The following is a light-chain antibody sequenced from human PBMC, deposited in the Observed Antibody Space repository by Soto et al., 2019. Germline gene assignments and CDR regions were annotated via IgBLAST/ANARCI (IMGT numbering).Light chain of an antibody. V-gene: IGLV2-14*01. Sequence: QSALTQPASVSGSPGQSITISCTGTSSDVGGYNYVSWYQQHPGKAPKLMIYEVTNRPSGVSNRFSGSKSGNTASLTISGLLAEDEADYYCSSYTRSSTHWVFGGGTQLTVL. CDR2: EVT. CDR1: SSDVGGYNY. CDR3: SSYTRSSTHWV. J-gene: IGLJ3*02.